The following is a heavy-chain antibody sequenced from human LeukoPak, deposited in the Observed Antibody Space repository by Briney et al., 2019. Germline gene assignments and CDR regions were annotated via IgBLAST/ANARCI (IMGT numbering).Heavy chain of an antibody. V-gene: IGHV4-59*01. CDR1: GYDSISTYY. D-gene: IGHD1-1*01. Sequence: SETLSLTCSVSGYDSISTYYWNWIRQPPGKGLEWIGQIFYKGNTNYNPSLESRVTMSVDTSKNEFSLKLKSVTAADTAVYYCARQGQRRNPWYYFDYXGXGALVTVSS. CDR3: ARQGQRRNPWYYFDY. CDR2: IFYKGNT. J-gene: IGHJ4*02.